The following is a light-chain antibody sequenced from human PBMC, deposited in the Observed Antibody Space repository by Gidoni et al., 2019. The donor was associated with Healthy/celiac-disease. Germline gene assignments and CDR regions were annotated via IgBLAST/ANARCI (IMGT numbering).Light chain of an antibody. Sequence: ERVRTQSPATLSLSPGERATLTCRASQSVSSYLACYQQKPGQAPRLLIYDASNRATGIPARFSGSGSGTDFTLTISSLAPEDFAVYYCQQRSHWPPLTFGGGTKVEIK. CDR2: DAS. V-gene: IGKV3-11*01. J-gene: IGKJ4*01. CDR1: QSVSSY. CDR3: QQRSHWPPLT.